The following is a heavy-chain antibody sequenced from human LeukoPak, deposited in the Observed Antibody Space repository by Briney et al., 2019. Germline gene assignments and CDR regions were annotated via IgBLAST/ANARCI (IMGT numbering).Heavy chain of an antibody. CDR1: GFTFSNYG. CDR3: AREPRTGHCSSTSCYTAY. CDR2: VRSDGGIK. Sequence: PGGSLRLSCAASGFTFSNYGIHWVRQAPGKGLEWVAFVRSDGGIKYYADSVKGRFTISRDNAKNSLYLQMNSLRAEDTAVYYCAREPRTGHCSSTSCYTAYWGQGTLVTVSS. D-gene: IGHD2-2*02. V-gene: IGHV3-30*02. J-gene: IGHJ4*02.